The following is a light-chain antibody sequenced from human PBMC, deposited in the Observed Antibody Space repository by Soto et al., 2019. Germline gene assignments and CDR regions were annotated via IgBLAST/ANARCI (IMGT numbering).Light chain of an antibody. CDR3: QSYDSINTVV. CDR1: SGSIARYY. Sequence: NFMLTQPHSVSEAPGKTVTISCTRSSGSIARYYVQWYQQRPGSAPTTLIYEDSERPSGVPDRFSGSIDSSSNSASLTISGLKTEDEADYYCQSYDSINTVVFGGGTKVTVL. V-gene: IGLV6-57*04. CDR2: EDS. J-gene: IGLJ2*01.